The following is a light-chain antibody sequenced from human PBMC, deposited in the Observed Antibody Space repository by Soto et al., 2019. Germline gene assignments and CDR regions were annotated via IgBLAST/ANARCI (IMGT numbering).Light chain of an antibody. CDR3: LQSDSFPHT. V-gene: IGKV1-12*01. CDR2: AAS. Sequence: DIQRTQSPSSVSASVGDRVTITCRASQGISTWLAWYQQKPGSAPKLLIYAASSLQSGVPSRFSGSGSGTYFTLTITSLQPEDFATYYCLQSDSFPHTFGQGTKLQIK. J-gene: IGKJ2*01. CDR1: QGISTW.